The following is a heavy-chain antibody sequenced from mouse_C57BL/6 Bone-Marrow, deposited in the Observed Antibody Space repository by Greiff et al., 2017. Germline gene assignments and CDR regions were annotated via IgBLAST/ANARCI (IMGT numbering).Heavy chain of an antibody. V-gene: IGHV5-6*01. CDR3: ARHPLLPYYFDY. Sequence: EVMLVESGGDLVKPGGSLKLSCAASGFTFSSYGMPWVRQTPDKRLEWVATISSGGSYTYYPDSVKGRFTISKDTAKNTLYLQMSSLKSEATAMYSCARHPLLPYYFDYWGQGTTLTVSS. CDR1: GFTFSSYG. CDR2: ISSGGSYT. D-gene: IGHD1-1*01. J-gene: IGHJ2*01.